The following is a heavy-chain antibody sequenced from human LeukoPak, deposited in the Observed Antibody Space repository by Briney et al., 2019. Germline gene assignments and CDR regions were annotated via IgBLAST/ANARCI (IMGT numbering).Heavy chain of an antibody. D-gene: IGHD2-15*01. V-gene: IGHV3-30*04. CDR2: ISYDGSNK. CDR1: GFTFSSYA. Sequence: GRSLRLSCAASGFTFSSYAMHWVRQAPGKGLEWVAVISYDGSNKYYADSVKGRFTISRDNSKNTLYLQMNSLRAEDTAMYYCARAGRIGNYYYYGMDVWGQGTTVTVSS. CDR3: ARAGRIGNYYYYGMDV. J-gene: IGHJ6*02.